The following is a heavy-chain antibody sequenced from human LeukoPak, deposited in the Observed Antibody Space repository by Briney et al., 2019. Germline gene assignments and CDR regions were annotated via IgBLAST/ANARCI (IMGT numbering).Heavy chain of an antibody. V-gene: IGHV4-59*01. CDR2: IYYSGST. J-gene: IGHJ4*02. CDR3: ARDRAGYSRSWYYFDY. CDR1: GGSISSYY. Sequence: SETLSLTCTVSGGSISSYYWSWIRQPPGKGLEWIGYIYYSGSTNYNPSLKSRVTISVDTSKNQFSLKLSSVTAADTAVYYCARDRAGYSRSWYYFDYRGQGTLVTVSS. D-gene: IGHD6-13*01.